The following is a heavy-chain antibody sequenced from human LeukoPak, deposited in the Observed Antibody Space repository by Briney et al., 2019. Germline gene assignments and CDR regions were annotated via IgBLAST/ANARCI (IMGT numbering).Heavy chain of an antibody. D-gene: IGHD1-26*01. CDR3: ASGPSATTGRFDY. CDR2: IIPIFGTA. J-gene: IGHJ4*02. Sequence: ASVKVSCKTSGYTFSTYYMHWVRQAPGQGLEWMGGIIPIFGTANYAQKFQGRVTITADESTSTAYMELSSLRSEDTAVYYCASGPSATTGRFDYWGQGTLVTVSS. CDR1: GYTFSTYY. V-gene: IGHV1-69*13.